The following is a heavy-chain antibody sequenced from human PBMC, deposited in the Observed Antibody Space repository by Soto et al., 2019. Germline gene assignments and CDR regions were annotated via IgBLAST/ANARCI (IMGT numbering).Heavy chain of an antibody. CDR1: GGTFSSYA. CDR2: IIPIFGTT. CDR3: AREGWDSSYYYYGMDV. Sequence: QVQLVQSGAEVKKPGSSVKVSCKASGGTFSSYAISWVRQAPGQGLEWMGGIIPIFGTTNYPQKFQGRVTITADKATSTAYMELSSLRSEDTAMYYCAREGWDSSYYYYGMDVWGQGTTVTVSS. V-gene: IGHV1-69*06. J-gene: IGHJ6*02. D-gene: IGHD1-26*01.